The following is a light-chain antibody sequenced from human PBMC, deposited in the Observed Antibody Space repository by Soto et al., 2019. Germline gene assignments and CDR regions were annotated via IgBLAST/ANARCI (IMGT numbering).Light chain of an antibody. CDR2: DSS. Sequence: IVLTQSPATLSLSPGERATLTCKASQSVGADFAWYQQKPGQAPRRLIYDSSNRATGIPARFSGSGSGTDFTLTISSLEPEDFAVYYCQQRSDWPSTFGGGTKVDIK. CDR3: QQRSDWPST. CDR1: QSVGAD. V-gene: IGKV3-11*01. J-gene: IGKJ4*01.